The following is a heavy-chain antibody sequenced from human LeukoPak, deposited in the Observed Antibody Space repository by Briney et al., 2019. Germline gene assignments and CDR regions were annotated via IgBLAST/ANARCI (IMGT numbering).Heavy chain of an antibody. CDR3: ARSSGYYYYYFDY. CDR2: IYYSGST. D-gene: IGHD3-22*01. V-gene: IGHV4-59*01. J-gene: IGHJ4*02. Sequence: SETLSLTCTASGGSISSYYWSWIRQPPGKGLEWIGHIYYSGSTNYNPSLKSRVTISVDTSKNQFSLKLISVTAADTAVYYCARSSGYYYYYFDYWGQGTLVTVSS. CDR1: GGSISSYY.